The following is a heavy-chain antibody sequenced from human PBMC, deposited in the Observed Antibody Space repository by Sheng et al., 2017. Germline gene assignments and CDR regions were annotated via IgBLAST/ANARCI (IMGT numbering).Heavy chain of an antibody. CDR1: GFTFSSYG. J-gene: IGHJ4*02. D-gene: IGHD3-3*01. CDR2: ISYDGSNK. V-gene: IGHV3-30*18. Sequence: QVQLVESGGGVVQPGRSLRLSCAASGFTFSSYGMHWVRQAPGKGLEWVAVISYDGSNKYYADSVKGRFTISRDNSKNTLYLQMNSLRSEDTAVYYCAKDGDPIFGVVWGQGNPGHRRPQ. CDR3: AKDGDPIFGVV.